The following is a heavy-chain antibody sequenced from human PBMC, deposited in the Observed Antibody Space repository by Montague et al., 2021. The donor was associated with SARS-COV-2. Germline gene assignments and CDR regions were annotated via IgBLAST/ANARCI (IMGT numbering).Heavy chain of an antibody. CDR1: GDSISTDNW. Sequence: SETLSLTCVVSGDSISTDNWWTWVRLPPGKGLEWVGRVYSSGNTDSNPSLKSRVIMSRDTSTNQVSLKVTSVTAADTAVYYCAREQWFNQYYYGMDVWGQGTTVAVSS. CDR3: AREQWFNQYYYGMDV. V-gene: IGHV4/OR15-8*02. D-gene: IGHD3-10*01. CDR2: VYSSGNT. J-gene: IGHJ6*02.